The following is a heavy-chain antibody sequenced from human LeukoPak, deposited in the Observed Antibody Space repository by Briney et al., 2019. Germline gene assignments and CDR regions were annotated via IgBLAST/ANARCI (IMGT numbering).Heavy chain of an antibody. CDR1: GGSISYYY. CDR3: ARGVGAYYMDV. V-gene: IGHV4-4*07. Sequence: SETLSLTCAVSGGSISYYYWNWIRQPAGKGLEWIGRIYTSGRTYYNPSLKSRVSMSVDTSKNQFSLKLSSVTAADTAVYYCARGVGAYYMDVWGKGTTVTISS. J-gene: IGHJ6*03. D-gene: IGHD1-26*01. CDR2: IYTSGRT.